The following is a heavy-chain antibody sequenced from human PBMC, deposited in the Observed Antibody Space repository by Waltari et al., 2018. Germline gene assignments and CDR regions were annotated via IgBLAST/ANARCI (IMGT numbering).Heavy chain of an antibody. D-gene: IGHD3-22*01. V-gene: IGHV4-38-2*02. Sequence: QVQLQESGPGLVKPSETLSLTCAVSGYSISSGYYWGWTRQPPGKGLEWIGSIYHSGSTYYNPSLKSRVTISVDTSKNQFSLKLSSVTAADTAVYYCARDISGSYSADYWGQGTLVTVSS. J-gene: IGHJ4*02. CDR3: ARDISGSYSADY. CDR1: GYSISSGYY. CDR2: IYHSGST.